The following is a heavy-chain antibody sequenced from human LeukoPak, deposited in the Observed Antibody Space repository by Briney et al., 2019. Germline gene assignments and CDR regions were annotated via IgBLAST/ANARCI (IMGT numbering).Heavy chain of an antibody. CDR3: ARQRGEPLIDY. CDR1: GGSISSSSYY. J-gene: IGHJ4*02. V-gene: IGHV4-39*01. CDR2: IYYSGST. Sequence: PSETLSLTCTVSGGSISSSSYYWGWIRQPPGKGLEWIGSIYYSGSTYYNPSLKSRVTISVDTSKNQFSLKLSSVTAADTAVYYCARQRGEPLIDYWGQGTLVTVSS.